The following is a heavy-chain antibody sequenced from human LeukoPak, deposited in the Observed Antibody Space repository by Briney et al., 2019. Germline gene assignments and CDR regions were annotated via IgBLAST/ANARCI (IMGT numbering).Heavy chain of an antibody. CDR2: ISSSGSTI. Sequence: GGTLRLSCAASGFTFSSYEMNWVRQAPGKGLEWVSYISSSGSTIYYADSVKGRFTISRDNAKNSLYLQMNSLRAEDTAVYYCARDTRTVVTPDYFDYWGQGTLVTVSS. J-gene: IGHJ4*02. D-gene: IGHD4-23*01. V-gene: IGHV3-48*03. CDR3: ARDTRTVVTPDYFDY. CDR1: GFTFSSYE.